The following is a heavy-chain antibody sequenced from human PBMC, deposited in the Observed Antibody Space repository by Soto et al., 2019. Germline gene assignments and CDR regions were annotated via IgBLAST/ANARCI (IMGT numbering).Heavy chain of an antibody. V-gene: IGHV1-69*08. J-gene: IGHJ6*02. Sequence: QVQLVQSGAEVKKPGSSVRVSCRSSGETFSSYIVNWLRLAPGRGLEWMGRVIPVLTTTDYAQNFRGRVTISADRSTNTVYLDLSSLRSDDTAVYYCARRRYCGYDCYHKHYYGMDVWGQGSLVTVAS. CDR3: ARRRYCGYDCYHKHYYGMDV. CDR2: VIPVLTTT. D-gene: IGHD2-21*02. CDR1: GETFSSYI.